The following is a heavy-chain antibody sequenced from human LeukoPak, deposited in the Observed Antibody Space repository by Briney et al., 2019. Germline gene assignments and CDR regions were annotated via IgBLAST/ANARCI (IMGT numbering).Heavy chain of an antibody. J-gene: IGHJ4*02. CDR3: ARAYYYDSVYPYLDY. V-gene: IGHV4-61*02. CDR2: IYTSGST. Sequence: SETLSLTCTVSGGSISSGSYYWSWIRQPAGKGLEWIGRIYTSGSTNYNPSLKSRVTISVDTSKNQFSLKLSSVTAADTAVYYCARAYYYDSVYPYLDYWGQGTLVTVSS. CDR1: GGSISSGSYY. D-gene: IGHD3-22*01.